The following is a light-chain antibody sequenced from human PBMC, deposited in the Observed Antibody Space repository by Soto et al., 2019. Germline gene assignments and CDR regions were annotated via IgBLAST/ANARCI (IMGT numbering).Light chain of an antibody. Sequence: DIQMTQSPSSVSASVGDRVTITCRASQAISTWLAWYQQKPGKAPKLLIYAASNLQTGVPSRFSGSGSGTDVTLTISSLQPEDFATYYCQQANSFPRTFGQGTKLEIK. J-gene: IGKJ1*01. CDR1: QAISTW. V-gene: IGKV1D-12*01. CDR3: QQANSFPRT. CDR2: AAS.